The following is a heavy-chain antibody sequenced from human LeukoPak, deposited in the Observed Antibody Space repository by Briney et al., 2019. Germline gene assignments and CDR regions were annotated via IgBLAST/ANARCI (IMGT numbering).Heavy chain of an antibody. Sequence: SVKVSCKASGGTFSSYAISWVRQAPGQGLEWMGGIIPIFGTANYAQKFQGRVTITADESTSTAYMELSSLRSEDTAVYYCARHSSSPGGFDCWGQGTLVTVSS. CDR3: ARHSSSPGGFDC. J-gene: IGHJ4*02. D-gene: IGHD6-13*01. CDR2: IIPIFGTA. CDR1: GGTFSSYA. V-gene: IGHV1-69*13.